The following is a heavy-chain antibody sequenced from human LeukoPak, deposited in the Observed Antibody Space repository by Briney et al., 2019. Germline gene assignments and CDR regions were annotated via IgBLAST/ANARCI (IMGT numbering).Heavy chain of an antibody. CDR3: AKGSTPYTLEWLSLYYYYYMDV. Sequence: GGSLRLSCAASGFTFSSYSMNWVRQAPGKGLELVSSISSSSSYIYYADSVKGRFTISRDNSKNTLYLQMNSLRAEDTAVYYCAKGSTPYTLEWLSLYYYYYMDVWGKGTTVTVSS. J-gene: IGHJ6*03. CDR1: GFTFSSYS. D-gene: IGHD3-3*01. V-gene: IGHV3-21*01. CDR2: ISSSSSYI.